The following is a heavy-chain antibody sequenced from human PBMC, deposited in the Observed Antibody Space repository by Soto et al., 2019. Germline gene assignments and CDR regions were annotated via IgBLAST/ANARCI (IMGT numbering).Heavy chain of an antibody. V-gene: IGHV3-23*01. CDR3: AKDLRSYDFWSGYSTFDY. CDR2: ISGSGGST. Sequence: GGSLRLSCAASGFTFISYAMSWGRQAPGKGLEWVSAISGSGGSTYYADSVKGRFTISRDNSKNTLYLQMNSLRAEDTAVYYCAKDLRSYDFWSGYSTFDYWGQGTLVTVSS. CDR1: GFTFISYA. J-gene: IGHJ4*02. D-gene: IGHD3-3*01.